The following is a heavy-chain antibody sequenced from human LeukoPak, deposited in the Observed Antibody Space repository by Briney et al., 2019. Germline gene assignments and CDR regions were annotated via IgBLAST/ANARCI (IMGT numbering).Heavy chain of an antibody. CDR3: ARDREVGATGYYFDY. V-gene: IGHV4-61*02. CDR1: GGSISSGSYY. D-gene: IGHD1-26*01. CDR2: IYTSGST. J-gene: IGHJ4*02. Sequence: SETLSLTCTVSGGSISSGSYYWSWIRQPAGKGLEWIGRIYTSGSTTYNSSLKSRVTISLDTPKNHFSLRLSSVTAADTAVYYCARDREVGATGYYFDYWGQGTLVTVSS.